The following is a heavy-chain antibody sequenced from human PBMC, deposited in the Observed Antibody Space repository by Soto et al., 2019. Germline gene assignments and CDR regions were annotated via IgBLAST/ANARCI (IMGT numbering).Heavy chain of an antibody. CDR1: GGSFSGYY. V-gene: IGHV4-34*01. Sequence: SETLSLTCAVYGGSFSGYYWSWIRQPPGKGLEWIGEINHSGSTNYNPSLKRRVTISVDTSKNQFSLKLRSVTAADTAVYYCARGRGYCSGGSCYWGTWGQGTQVTVSS. J-gene: IGHJ5*02. CDR2: INHSGST. CDR3: ARGRGYCSGGSCYWGT. D-gene: IGHD2-15*01.